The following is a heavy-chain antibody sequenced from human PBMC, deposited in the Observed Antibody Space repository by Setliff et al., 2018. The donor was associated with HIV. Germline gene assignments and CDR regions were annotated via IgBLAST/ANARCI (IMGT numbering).Heavy chain of an antibody. Sequence: PSETLSLTCTVSGDSISSYSWNWIRQSPGGGLEWIGFIFSRGSTKYNPSHQSRVTMSIDTSKNQFSLRLTSVTASDPAVYYCARRIYDSGSFPDKNWFDTWGQGSLVTVSS. D-gene: IGHD3-10*01. V-gene: IGHV4-4*09. CDR1: GDSISSYS. CDR2: IFSRGST. CDR3: ARRIYDSGSFPDKNWFDT. J-gene: IGHJ5*02.